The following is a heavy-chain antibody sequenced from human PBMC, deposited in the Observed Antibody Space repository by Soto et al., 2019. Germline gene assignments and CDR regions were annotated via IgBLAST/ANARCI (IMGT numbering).Heavy chain of an antibody. J-gene: IGHJ1*01. CDR2: IYSGGST. Sequence: EVQLVESGGGLVQPGGSLRPSCAASGFTVSSNYMSWVRQAPGKGLEWVSVIYSGGSTYYADSVKGRFTISRDNSKNTLYLQMNSLRAEDTAVYYCARDFVHGDHPEYFQHWGQGTLVTVSS. CDR3: ARDFVHGDHPEYFQH. D-gene: IGHD4-17*01. V-gene: IGHV3-66*01. CDR1: GFTVSSNY.